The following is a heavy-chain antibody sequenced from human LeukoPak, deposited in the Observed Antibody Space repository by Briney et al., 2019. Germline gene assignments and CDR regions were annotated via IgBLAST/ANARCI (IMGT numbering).Heavy chain of an antibody. D-gene: IGHD3-10*01. Sequence: PGGSLRLSCAASGFTFCSYAMHWVRQAPGKGLEYVSAISSNGGSTYYANSVKGRFTISRDNSKNTLYLQMGSLRAEDMAVYYCARGGITKFDYWGQGTLVTVSS. V-gene: IGHV3-64*01. J-gene: IGHJ4*02. CDR1: GFTFCSYA. CDR3: ARGGITKFDY. CDR2: ISSNGGST.